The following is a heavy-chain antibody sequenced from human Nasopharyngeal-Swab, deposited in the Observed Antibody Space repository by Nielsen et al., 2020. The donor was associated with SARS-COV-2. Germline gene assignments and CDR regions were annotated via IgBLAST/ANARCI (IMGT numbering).Heavy chain of an antibody. Sequence: GESLKISCAASGFTFSSYSMNWVRQAPGKGLEWVSYISSSSSTIYYADSVKGRFTISRDNAKNSLYLQMNSLRDEDTAVYYCARDPQYSSSRSYYYYYGMDVWGQGTTVTVSS. V-gene: IGHV3-48*02. CDR1: GFTFSSYS. D-gene: IGHD6-13*01. CDR3: ARDPQYSSSRSYYYYYGMDV. J-gene: IGHJ6*02. CDR2: ISSSSSTI.